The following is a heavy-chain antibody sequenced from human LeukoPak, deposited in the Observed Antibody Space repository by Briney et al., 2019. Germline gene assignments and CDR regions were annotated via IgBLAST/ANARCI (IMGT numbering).Heavy chain of an antibody. CDR3: ARAIRGEAFDI. J-gene: IGHJ3*02. CDR1: GYTFTSYD. V-gene: IGHV1-8*03. CDR2: MNPNSGNT. Sequence: ASVKVSCKASGYTFTSYDMNWVRQATGQGLEWMGWMNPNSGNTGYAQKFQGRVTITRNTSISTAYMELSSLRSEDTAVYYCARAIRGEAFDIWGQGTMVTVSS. D-gene: IGHD3-10*01.